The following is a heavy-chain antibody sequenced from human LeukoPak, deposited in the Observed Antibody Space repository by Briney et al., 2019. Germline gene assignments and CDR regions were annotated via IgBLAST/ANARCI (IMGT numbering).Heavy chain of an antibody. J-gene: IGHJ3*02. CDR2: IWYDGSNK. D-gene: IGHD3-10*01. CDR3: ASAYYYGSGSQSEAFDI. Sequence: PGGSLRLSCAASGFTFSSYGMHWVRQAPGKGLEWVAVIWYDGSNKYYADSVKGRFTISRDNPKNTLYLQMNSLRAEDTAVYYCASAYYYGSGSQSEAFDIWGQGTMVTVSS. CDR1: GFTFSSYG. V-gene: IGHV3-33*08.